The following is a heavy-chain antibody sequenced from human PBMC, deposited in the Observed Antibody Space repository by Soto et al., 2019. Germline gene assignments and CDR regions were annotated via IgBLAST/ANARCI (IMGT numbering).Heavy chain of an antibody. V-gene: IGHV4-59*01. J-gene: IGHJ4*02. D-gene: IGHD6-13*01. CDR2: IHYSGATSFFP. Sequence: SETLSLTCTVSGGSMRNYFWTWIRQPPGKGLEWIGYIHYSGATSFFPSYNPSLRGRVTISEDTSKNQFSLKLLSVTTADTAVYFCAAGEASSRNLAPYYLDFWGQGTLVTVYS. CDR3: AAGEASSRNLAPYYLDF. CDR1: GGSMRNYF.